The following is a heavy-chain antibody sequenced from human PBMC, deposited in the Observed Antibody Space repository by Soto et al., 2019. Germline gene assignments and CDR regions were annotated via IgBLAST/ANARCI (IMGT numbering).Heavy chain of an antibody. V-gene: IGHV4-59*08. CDR2: IYYSGST. Sequence: QVQLQESGPGLVKPSETLSLTCTVSGGSISSYYWSWIRQPPGRGLEWIGYIYYSGSTNYNPSLQSRVTISVDTSKNQFSLKLSSVTAADTAVYYCARHGAAPPFHYYYGMDVWGQGTTVTVSS. CDR3: ARHGAAPPFHYYYGMDV. D-gene: IGHD6-13*01. J-gene: IGHJ6*02. CDR1: GGSISSYY.